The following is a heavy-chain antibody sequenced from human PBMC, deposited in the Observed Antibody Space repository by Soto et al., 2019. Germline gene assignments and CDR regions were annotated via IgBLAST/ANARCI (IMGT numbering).Heavy chain of an antibody. CDR2: IYYSGST. Sequence: PSETLSLTCTASGGSVSSGSYYWSWIRQPPGKGLEWIGYIYYSGSTNYNPSLKSRVTISVDTSKNQFSLKLSSVTAADTAVYYCARVVVAATRWFDPWGQGTLVTVSS. V-gene: IGHV4-61*01. CDR1: GGSVSSGSYY. D-gene: IGHD2-15*01. CDR3: ARVVVAATRWFDP. J-gene: IGHJ5*02.